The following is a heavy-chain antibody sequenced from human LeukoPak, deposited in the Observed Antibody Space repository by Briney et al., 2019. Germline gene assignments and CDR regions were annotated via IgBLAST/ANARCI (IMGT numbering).Heavy chain of an antibody. CDR3: AKGPVVPAAIKGNWFDP. CDR2: ISSSSSYI. D-gene: IGHD2-2*02. J-gene: IGHJ5*02. Sequence: GGSLRLSCAASGFTFSSYSMNWVRQAPGKGLEWVSSISSSSSYIYYADSVKGRFTISRDNAKNSLYLQMNSLRAEDTAVYYCAKGPVVPAAIKGNWFDPWGQGTLVTVSS. V-gene: IGHV3-21*01. CDR1: GFTFSSYS.